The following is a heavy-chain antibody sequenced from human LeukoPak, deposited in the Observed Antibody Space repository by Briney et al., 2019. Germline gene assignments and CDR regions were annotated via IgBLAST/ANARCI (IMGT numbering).Heavy chain of an antibody. CDR3: AKARGLYCSSISCYDCDV. Sequence: GASVKDSCKAAGYTFTAYYIHWVRQAPGQGLEWMGWINPNSGGTDYAQNFQGRVTLTRDTSITTAYMELSRLRSDDTAVYYCAKARGLYCSSISCYDCDVWGKGTTVTVSS. V-gene: IGHV1-2*02. CDR2: INPNSGGT. CDR1: GYTFTAYY. J-gene: IGHJ6*04. D-gene: IGHD2-2*01.